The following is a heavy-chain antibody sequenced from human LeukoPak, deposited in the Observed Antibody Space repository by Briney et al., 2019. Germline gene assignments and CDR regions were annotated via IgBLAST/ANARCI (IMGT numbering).Heavy chain of an antibody. J-gene: IGHJ4*02. CDR3: AKDLYYDNGDD. V-gene: IGHV3-23*01. D-gene: IGHD3-16*01. CDR1: GFTFSSYA. Sequence: GGSLRLSCAASGFTFSSYAMSWVRQAPGKGLEWVSAISGSGDSTYYADSVKGRFTISRDNSNNTLYLQMNSLRAEDTAIFYCAKDLYYDNGDDWGQGTLVTVSS. CDR2: ISGSGDST.